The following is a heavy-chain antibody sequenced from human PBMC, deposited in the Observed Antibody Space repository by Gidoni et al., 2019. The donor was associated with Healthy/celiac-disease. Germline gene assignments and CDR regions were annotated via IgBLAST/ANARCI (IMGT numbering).Heavy chain of an antibody. CDR1: GYTFTGSY. D-gene: IGHD5-18*01. CDR2: INPNSGGT. J-gene: IGHJ4*02. V-gene: IGHV1-2*04. CDR3: ARAPPAHHVDTAPFDY. Sequence: QVQLVQSGAEVKKLGASVKVSCKASGYTFTGSYMHWVRQAPGQGLEWMGWINPNSGGTNYAQKFQGWVTMTRDTSISTAYMELSRLRSDDTAVYYCARAPPAHHVDTAPFDYWGQGTLVTVSS.